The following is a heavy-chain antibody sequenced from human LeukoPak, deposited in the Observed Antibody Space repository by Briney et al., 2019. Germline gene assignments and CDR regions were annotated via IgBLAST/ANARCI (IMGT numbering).Heavy chain of an antibody. CDR1: GGSVSSTTYY. V-gene: IGHV4-39*01. CDR3: ARYVVYGSGKYYFDY. CDR2: INYSGST. Sequence: ETLSLTCTVSGGSVSSTTYYWSWIRQPPGKGLEWIASINYSGSTYYNPSLKSRVTISVDTSENQFSLKLSSVTAADTAVYYCARYVVYGSGKYYFDYWGQGTLVTVSS. D-gene: IGHD3-10*01. J-gene: IGHJ4*02.